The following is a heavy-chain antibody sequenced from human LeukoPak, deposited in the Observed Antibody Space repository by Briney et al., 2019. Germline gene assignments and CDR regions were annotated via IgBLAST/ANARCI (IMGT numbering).Heavy chain of an antibody. CDR1: GVSISSGVYY. D-gene: IGHD3-10*01. J-gene: IGHJ5*02. CDR3: ARDFYGSGSSPLGFDP. Sequence: PSETLSLTCTVSGVSISSGVYYWTWNRQLPGKGLEWIGYISSSGITKYNPFLKSQFTVSSDTSKNQFSLKLTSVTAADTGMYYCARDFYGSGSSPLGFDPWGQGTLVTVSS. CDR2: ISSSGIT. V-gene: IGHV4-31*01.